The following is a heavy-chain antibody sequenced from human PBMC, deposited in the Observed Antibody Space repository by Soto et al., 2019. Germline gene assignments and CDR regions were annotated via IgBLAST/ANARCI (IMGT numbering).Heavy chain of an antibody. CDR3: ARATMVTDY. J-gene: IGHJ4*02. CDR2: TRNKANSHTT. D-gene: IGHD4-17*01. CDR1: GFTFSDHY. Sequence: PGGSLRLSCAASGFTFSDHYMDWVRQAPGKGLEWVGRTRNKANSHTTEYAASVKGRFTISRDDSKNSLYLQMNSLKVGDTAVYYCARATMVTDYWGQGALVTVSS. V-gene: IGHV3-72*01.